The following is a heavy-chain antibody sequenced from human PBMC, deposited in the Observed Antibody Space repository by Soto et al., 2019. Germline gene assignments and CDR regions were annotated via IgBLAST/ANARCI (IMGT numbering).Heavy chain of an antibody. CDR3: ARRSLTGYYLHFDY. J-gene: IGHJ4*02. D-gene: IGHD3-9*01. CDR1: NGSITSYY. CDR2: IYYSGST. Sequence: SETLSLACTVSNGSITSYYWSWIRQPPGKGLEWIGYIYYSGSTNYNPSLQSRVTISVDTSKNQFSLKLNSVTAADTVVYYCARRSLTGYYLHFDYWGQGTLVTVSS. V-gene: IGHV4-59*01.